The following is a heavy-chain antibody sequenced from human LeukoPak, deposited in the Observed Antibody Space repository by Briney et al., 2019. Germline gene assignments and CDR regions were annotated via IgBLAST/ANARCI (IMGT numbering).Heavy chain of an antibody. CDR1: GFTVSSNY. CDR2: IYSGGST. CDR3: ARDFGDGSYYY. D-gene: IGHD1-26*01. J-gene: IGHJ4*02. V-gene: IGHV3-66*02. Sequence: GGSLRLSCAASGFTVSSNYMSWVRQAPGKGLEWVSVIYSGGSTYYADSVKGRLTISRDNSKNTLYLQMNNLRAEDTAVYYCARDFGDGSYYYWGQGTLVTVSS.